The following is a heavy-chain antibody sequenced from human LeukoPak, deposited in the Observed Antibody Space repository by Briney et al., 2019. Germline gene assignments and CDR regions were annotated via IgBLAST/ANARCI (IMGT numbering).Heavy chain of an antibody. V-gene: IGHV3-21*04. CDR2: ITSSSSYV. D-gene: IGHD6-19*01. J-gene: IGHJ5*02. CDR1: GFTFSSYD. Sequence: GGSLRLSCEASGFTFSSYDMNWVRQAPGKRLEWVSSITSSSSYVFYADSVKGRFTISRDNSKNTLYLQMNSLRAEDTAVYYCAKWVRESSGWSTSNWFDPWGQGTLVTVSS. CDR3: AKWVRESSGWSTSNWFDP.